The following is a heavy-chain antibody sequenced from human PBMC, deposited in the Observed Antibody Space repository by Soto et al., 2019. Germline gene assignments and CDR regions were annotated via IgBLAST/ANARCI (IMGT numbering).Heavy chain of an antibody. Sequence: SETLSLTCPVSGGSISGYYLSWIRQPPGKGLEWIGYIYYSGSTYYNPSLKSRVTISVDTSKNQFSLRLISVTAADTALYYCARRYGWLYFDYWGQGSLVTVSS. CDR2: IYYSGST. CDR3: ARRYGWLYFDY. CDR1: GGSISGYY. V-gene: IGHV4-59*08. D-gene: IGHD6-19*01. J-gene: IGHJ4*02.